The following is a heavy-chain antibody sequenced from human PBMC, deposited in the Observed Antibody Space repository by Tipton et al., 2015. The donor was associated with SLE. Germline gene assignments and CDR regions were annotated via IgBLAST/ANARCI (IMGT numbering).Heavy chain of an antibody. CDR1: GGSFSGYP. CDR3: ARGPFQRWPPGAY. Sequence: TLSLTCAVYGGSFSGYPWTWIRQPPGQGLEWIGEIADTGSPNYKPSPKRRVTISLGTSKSQFSLILNSLTAADTAVYYCARGPFQRWPPGAYWGQGTLVTVSS. V-gene: IGHV4-34*01. J-gene: IGHJ4*02. CDR2: IADTGSP. D-gene: IGHD6-19*01.